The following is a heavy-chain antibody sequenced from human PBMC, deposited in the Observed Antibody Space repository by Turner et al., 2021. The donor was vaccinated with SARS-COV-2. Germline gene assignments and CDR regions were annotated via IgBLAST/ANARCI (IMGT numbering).Heavy chain of an antibody. J-gene: IGHJ4*02. V-gene: IGHV3-23*01. Sequence: EVQLLESGGGLVQPGGSLRLSCAASGFTFSSYAMSWVRQAPGKGLEWVSAISGRGGSTYYADSVKGRFSISRDNSKNTLYLQMNSLRAEDTAVYYGAKDLTMIVVVVTVFDYWGQGTLVTVSS. D-gene: IGHD3-22*01. CDR1: GFTFSSYA. CDR3: AKDLTMIVVVVTVFDY. CDR2: ISGRGGST.